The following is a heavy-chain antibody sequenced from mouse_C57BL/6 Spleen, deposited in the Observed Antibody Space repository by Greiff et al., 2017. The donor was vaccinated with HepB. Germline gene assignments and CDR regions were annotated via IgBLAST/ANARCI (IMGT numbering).Heavy chain of an antibody. Sequence: QVQLKESGAELVRPGTSVKMSCKASGYTFTNYWIGWAKQRPGHGLEWIGDIYPGGGYTNYNEKFKGKATLTADKSSSTAYMQFSSLTSEDSAIYYCARRGDYSFDYWGQGTTLTVSS. V-gene: IGHV1-63*01. CDR3: ARRGDYSFDY. CDR1: GYTFTNYW. CDR2: IYPGGGYT. J-gene: IGHJ2*01. D-gene: IGHD1-1*01.